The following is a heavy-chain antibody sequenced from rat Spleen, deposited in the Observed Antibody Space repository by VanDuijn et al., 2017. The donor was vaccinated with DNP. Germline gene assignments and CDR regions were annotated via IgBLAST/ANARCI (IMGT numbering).Heavy chain of an antibody. CDR2: VSYDGSST. Sequence: EVQLVESGGGPVQPGRSLKLSCAASGFTFSNYGMAWVRQTPTKGLEWVATVSYDGSSTYYRDSVKGRFTISRDNAKSTLYLQMDSLRSEDTATYYCASHNSGYFDYWGQGVMVTVSS. CDR1: GFTFSNYG. J-gene: IGHJ2*01. CDR3: ASHNSGYFDY. D-gene: IGHD4-3*01. V-gene: IGHV5-29*01.